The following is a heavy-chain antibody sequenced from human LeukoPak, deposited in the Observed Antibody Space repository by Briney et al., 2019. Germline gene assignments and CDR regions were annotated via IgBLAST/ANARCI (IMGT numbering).Heavy chain of an antibody. CDR1: GYTFIAYY. Sequence: GASVKVSCKASGYTFIAYYIHWVRQAPGQGLEWMGWINPNSGGTNFLQEFQGRVTMTRDTFINTAYMELYSLTSDDTAMYYCARGGANREAFDIWGQGTMVTVSS. CDR3: ARGGANREAFDI. V-gene: IGHV1-2*02. CDR2: INPNSGGT. J-gene: IGHJ3*02. D-gene: IGHD1-26*01.